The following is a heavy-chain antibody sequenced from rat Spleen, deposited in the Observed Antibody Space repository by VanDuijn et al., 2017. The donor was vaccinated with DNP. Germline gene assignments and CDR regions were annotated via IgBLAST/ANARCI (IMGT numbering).Heavy chain of an antibody. CDR3: AIQLGVFDY. J-gene: IGHJ2*01. CDR2: IDSAGST. D-gene: IGHD5-1*01. Sequence: EVQLQESGPGLVKPSQSLSLTCSVTGYSITSNHKWTWIRKFPGNELESMGYIDSAGSTNYNPSLKSRFSITRDTSKNQFFLQVTSVRNEDTATYYCAIQLGVFDYWGQGIMVIVSS. CDR1: GYSITSNHK. V-gene: IGHV3-3*01.